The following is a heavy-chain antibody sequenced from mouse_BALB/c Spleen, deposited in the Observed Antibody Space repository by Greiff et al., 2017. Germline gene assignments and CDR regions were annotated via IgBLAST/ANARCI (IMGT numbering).Heavy chain of an antibody. J-gene: IGHJ4*01. Sequence: QVQLLQSGPGLVQPSQTLSISCPASGFSLTSYGVHWVRQSPGKGLEWLGVIWSGGSTDYNAAFISRLSISKNNSKSQVFFKMNSLQANDTSIYYCARTGYAMDYGGQGTSVTVSS. CDR1: GFSLTSYG. CDR3: ARTGYAMDY. V-gene: IGHV2-2*02. CDR2: IWSGGST.